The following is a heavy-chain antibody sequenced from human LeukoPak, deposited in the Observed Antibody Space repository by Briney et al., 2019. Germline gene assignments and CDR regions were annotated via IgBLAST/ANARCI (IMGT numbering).Heavy chain of an antibody. J-gene: IGHJ4*02. CDR3: ARSEEIAVAGYYFDY. Sequence: ASVKVSCKASGYTFTSYYIHWVRQAPGQGLEWMGIINPSGGSTSYAQKFQGRVTMTRDTSTSTVYMELSSLRSEDTAVYYCARSEEIAVAGYYFDYWGQGTLVTVSS. CDR2: INPSGGST. D-gene: IGHD6-19*01. V-gene: IGHV1-46*01. CDR1: GYTFTSYY.